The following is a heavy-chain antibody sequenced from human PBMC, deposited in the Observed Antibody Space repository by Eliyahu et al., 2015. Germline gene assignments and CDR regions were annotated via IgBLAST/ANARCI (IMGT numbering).Heavy chain of an antibody. CDR2: IRPSTGGT. J-gene: IGHJ5*02. CDR1: GYTFTGHY. V-gene: IGHV1-2*02. Sequence: QVQLVQSGAEVTKPGASVKVSCKASGYTFTGHYXHWVRRAPGQGLEXMGWIRPSTGGTNYAQKFQGRVSMTSDTSITTAYMELSSLTSDDTAVYYCARDYTGGVDPWGQGTLVTVSX. CDR3: ARDYTGGVDP. D-gene: IGHD3-10*01.